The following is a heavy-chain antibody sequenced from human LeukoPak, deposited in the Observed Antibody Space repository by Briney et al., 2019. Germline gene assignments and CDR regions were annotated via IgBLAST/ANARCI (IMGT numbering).Heavy chain of an antibody. CDR2: ISSGSLTI. V-gene: IGHV3-48*04. D-gene: IGHD4/OR15-4a*01. CDR1: GFTFSTYT. Sequence: AGSLGLSCVASGFTFSTYTFNWVRQAPGKGLEWLSYISSGSLTIFYADSVKGRFTISRDNTKNAIYLDMTNLRAEDTTVYYCARDFDYGDYIDFWGQG. CDR3: ARDFDYGDYIDF. J-gene: IGHJ4*02.